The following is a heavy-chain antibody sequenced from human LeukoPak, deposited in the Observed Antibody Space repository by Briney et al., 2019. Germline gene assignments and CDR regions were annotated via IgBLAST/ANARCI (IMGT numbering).Heavy chain of an antibody. V-gene: IGHV4-59*01. CDR1: GGSFSGYY. CDR3: ARDGPRRGGYYRAFDI. CDR2: IYYSGST. Sequence: SETLSLTCAVYGGSFSGYYWSWIRQPPGKGLEWIGYIYYSGSTNYNPSLKSRVTISVDTSKNQFSLKLSSVTAADTAVYYCARDGPRRGGYYRAFDIWGQGTMVTVSS. D-gene: IGHD3-22*01. J-gene: IGHJ3*02.